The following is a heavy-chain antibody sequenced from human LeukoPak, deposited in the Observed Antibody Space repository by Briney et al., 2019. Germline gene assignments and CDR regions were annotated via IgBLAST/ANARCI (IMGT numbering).Heavy chain of an antibody. CDR2: INHSGST. J-gene: IGHJ4*02. Sequence: SETLSLTGAVYGGSFSGYYWSWIRQPPGKGLEWIGEINHSGSTNYNPSLKSRVTISVDTSKNQFSLKLSSVTAADTAVYYCASLDCSSTSCYHFDYWGQGTLVTVSS. D-gene: IGHD2-2*01. CDR3: ASLDCSSTSCYHFDY. CDR1: GGSFSGYY. V-gene: IGHV4-34*01.